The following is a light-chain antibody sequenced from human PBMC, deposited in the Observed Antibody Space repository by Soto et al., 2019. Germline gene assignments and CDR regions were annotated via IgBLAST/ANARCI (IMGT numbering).Light chain of an antibody. CDR2: GAS. CDR3: QQSNNWPYT. Sequence: DILMTLFPATLSVSPGERATLSCRASQSVSHNLAWYQQKPGQAPRLLFYGASTRATGIPVRFSGSGSGTDFTLTISSLQSEDFVVYYCQQSNNWPYTFGQGTKLEIK. J-gene: IGKJ2*01. V-gene: IGKV3-15*01. CDR1: QSVSHN.